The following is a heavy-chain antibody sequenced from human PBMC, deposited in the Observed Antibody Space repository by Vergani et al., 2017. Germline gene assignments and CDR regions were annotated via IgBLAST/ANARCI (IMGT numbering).Heavy chain of an antibody. Sequence: QVQLVQSGAEVKKPGSSVKVSCKASGGTFSSYAISWVRQAPGQGLEWMGRIIPILGIANYAQKFQGRVTITADKSTSTAYMELSSLRSEDTAVYYCARDPRRPGYSSGWYLDYWGQGTLVTVSS. CDR2: IIPILGIA. J-gene: IGHJ4*02. CDR1: GGTFSSYA. V-gene: IGHV1-69*04. D-gene: IGHD6-19*01. CDR3: ARDPRRPGYSSGWYLDY.